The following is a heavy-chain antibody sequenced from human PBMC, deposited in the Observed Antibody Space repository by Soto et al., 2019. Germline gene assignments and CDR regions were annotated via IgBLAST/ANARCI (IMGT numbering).Heavy chain of an antibody. J-gene: IGHJ6*02. CDR2: ISSSSSTI. CDR1: GFTLSSYS. CDR3: ARDNPRSSGWDV. V-gene: IGHV3-48*02. Sequence: VQLVESGGGLVQPGGSLRLSCEASGFTLSSYSMNWARQAPGQGLEWFSYISSSSSTIYYADSVKGRFTISRDNAKNSLYLQMNSLRDEDTAVYYCARDNPRSSGWDVWGQGTTVTVSS.